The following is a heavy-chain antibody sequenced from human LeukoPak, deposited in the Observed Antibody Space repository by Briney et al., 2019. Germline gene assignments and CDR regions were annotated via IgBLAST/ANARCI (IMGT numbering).Heavy chain of an antibody. CDR3: ARARHYHDSSGYCANFDY. CDR2: IYYSGST. V-gene: IGHV4-31*03. Sequence: TSETLSLTCTVSGGSISSGGYYWSWIRQHPGKGLEWIGYIYYSGSTYYNPSLKSRVTISVDTSKNQFSLKLSSVTAADTAVYYCARARHYHDSSGYCANFDYWGQGTLVTVSS. J-gene: IGHJ4*02. CDR1: GGSISSGGYY. D-gene: IGHD3-22*01.